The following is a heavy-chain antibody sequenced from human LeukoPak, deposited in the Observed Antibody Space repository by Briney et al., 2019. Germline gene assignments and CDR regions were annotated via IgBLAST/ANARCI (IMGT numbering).Heavy chain of an antibody. V-gene: IGHV3-11*04. J-gene: IGHJ4*02. CDR2: ISSGGDTI. D-gene: IGHD6-19*01. Sequence: GGSLRLSCGVSGFSFSDYYMTWIHQAPGNGLEWVSYISSGGDTIYYADSVKGRFTISRDNAKNSLYLQMNSLRAEDTAVYYCARETPDSSGWDWGQGTLVTVSS. CDR1: GFSFSDYY. CDR3: ARETPDSSGWD.